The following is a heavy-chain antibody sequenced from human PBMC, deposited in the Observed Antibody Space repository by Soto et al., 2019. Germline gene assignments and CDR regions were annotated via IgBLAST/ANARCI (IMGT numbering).Heavy chain of an antibody. Sequence: EVQLLESGGGLVQPGGSLRLSCAASGFTFSSYAMSWVRQAPGKGLEWVSAISGSGGSTYYADSVKGRFTISRDNSKNKLYLQMNSLRAEDTAVYYCAKLIWDLYYASRSYLDYWGQGTLVTVSS. V-gene: IGHV3-23*01. CDR3: AKLIWDLYYASRSYLDY. D-gene: IGHD3-10*01. CDR2: ISGSGGST. J-gene: IGHJ4*02. CDR1: GFTFSSYA.